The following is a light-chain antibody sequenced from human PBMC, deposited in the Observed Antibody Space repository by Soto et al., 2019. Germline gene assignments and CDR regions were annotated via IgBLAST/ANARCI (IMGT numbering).Light chain of an antibody. V-gene: IGLV7-46*01. CDR2: DTS. Sequence: QAVVTQEPSLTVSPGGTVTLTCDSSTGAVTGGQYPYWFQQKPGQAPRTLIYDTSNKHSWTPARFSGSLLGGKAALTLSGARPEDEAYFYCFLGYEGPVFGTGTKVTVL. J-gene: IGLJ1*01. CDR1: TGAVTGGQY. CDR3: FLGYEGPV.